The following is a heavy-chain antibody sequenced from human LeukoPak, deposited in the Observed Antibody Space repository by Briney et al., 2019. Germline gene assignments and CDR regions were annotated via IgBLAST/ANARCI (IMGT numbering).Heavy chain of an antibody. J-gene: IGHJ4*02. CDR1: GFTFSSYA. V-gene: IGHV3-30*04. CDR2: ISYDGSNK. Sequence: GGSLRLSCAASGFTFSSYAMHWVRQAPGKGLEWVAVISYDGSNKYYADSVKGRFTISRDNSKNTLYLQMNSLRAEDTAVYYCASHANFEHSSSSGFDYWGQGTLVTVSS. D-gene: IGHD6-6*01. CDR3: ASHANFEHSSSSGFDY.